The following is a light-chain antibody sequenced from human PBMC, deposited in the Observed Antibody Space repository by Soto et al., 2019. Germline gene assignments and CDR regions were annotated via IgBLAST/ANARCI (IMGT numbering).Light chain of an antibody. CDR3: CSYAGSPYV. CDR1: GSDVGGYNY. Sequence: SALPQPASGTGSPGQSITISCTGTGSDVGGYNYVSWYQQHPGKAPKLMIYDVSKRPSGVPDRFSGPKSGNTASLTISGLQAEDEADYYCCSYAGSPYVFGTGTKVTVL. J-gene: IGLJ1*01. V-gene: IGLV2-11*01. CDR2: DVS.